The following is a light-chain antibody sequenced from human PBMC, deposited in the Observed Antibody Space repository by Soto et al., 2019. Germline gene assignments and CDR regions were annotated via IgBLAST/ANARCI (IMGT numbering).Light chain of an antibody. CDR1: QGISRS. J-gene: IGKJ5*01. CDR2: SAS. V-gene: IGKV1D-12*01. Sequence: IKMNKSPSSVSASVGDRVTITCQASQGISRSLAWYQQKPGKAPKLLIYSASSLQSGVPSRFSGSGFGTDFTLTISSLQPEDFATYYCQQADTFPITFGQGTRLE. CDR3: QQADTFPIT.